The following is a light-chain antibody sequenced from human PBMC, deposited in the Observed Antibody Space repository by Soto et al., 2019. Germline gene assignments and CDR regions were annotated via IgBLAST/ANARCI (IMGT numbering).Light chain of an antibody. J-gene: IGKJ1*01. Sequence: EIVMTQSPATLSVSPGERATLSCRASQSISGKLAWYQQKRGQAPRLLIYGASTRATGIPARFFGSGSGTEFTLTISSLQSEDLAVYYCQQYNNWPRTFGQGTKVEIK. CDR3: QQYNNWPRT. V-gene: IGKV3-15*01. CDR2: GAS. CDR1: QSISGK.